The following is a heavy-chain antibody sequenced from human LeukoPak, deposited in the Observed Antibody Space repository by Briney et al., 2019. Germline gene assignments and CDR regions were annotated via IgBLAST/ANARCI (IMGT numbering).Heavy chain of an antibody. CDR1: GGSISSYY. Sequence: SETLSLTCTVSGGSISSYYWSWIRQPPGKGLEWIGYIYYSGSTNYNPSLKSRVTISVDTSENQFSLKLSSVTAADTAVYYCARSGAARLHYWGQGTLVTVSS. V-gene: IGHV4-59*01. CDR2: IYYSGST. D-gene: IGHD6-6*01. CDR3: ARSGAARLHY. J-gene: IGHJ4*02.